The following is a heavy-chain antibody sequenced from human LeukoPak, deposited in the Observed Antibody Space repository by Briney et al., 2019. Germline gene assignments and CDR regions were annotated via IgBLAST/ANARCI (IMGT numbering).Heavy chain of an antibody. Sequence: GGSLRLSCAASGFTFSDYYMSWIRQAPGKGLEWVSYISSSGSTIYYADSVKGRFTISRDNAKNSLYLQMNSLKTEDTAVYYCITAQIYSGSPGLDNWGQGTLVTVSS. CDR3: ITAQIYSGSPGLDN. J-gene: IGHJ4*02. D-gene: IGHD5-12*01. CDR1: GFTFSDYY. CDR2: ISSSGSTI. V-gene: IGHV3-11*01.